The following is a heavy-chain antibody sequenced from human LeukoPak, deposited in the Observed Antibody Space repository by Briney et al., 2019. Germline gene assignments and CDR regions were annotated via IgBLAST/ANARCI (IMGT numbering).Heavy chain of an antibody. CDR2: ISAYNGNT. J-gene: IGHJ5*02. CDR1: GYTFTSYG. V-gene: IGHV1-18*01. D-gene: IGHD2-2*02. Sequence: ASVKVSCKASGYTFTSYGISWVRQAPGQGLEWMGWISAYNGNTNYAQKLQGRVTMTTDTSTSTAYMEPRSLRSDDTAVYYCAREVRVYQLLYLVDWFDPWGQGTLVTVSS. CDR3: AREVRVYQLLYLVDWFDP.